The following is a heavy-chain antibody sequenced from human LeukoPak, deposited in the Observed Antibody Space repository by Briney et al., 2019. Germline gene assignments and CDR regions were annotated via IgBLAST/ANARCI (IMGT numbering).Heavy chain of an antibody. Sequence: GGSLRLSCAASGFTFSSHAMSWVRQAPGKGLEWVSSIGSSGSTFYADSVKGRFTISRDNSQDTLFLQMNSLRVEDMAIYYCAKVTAWYSSSWYLAYWGQGILVTVSS. CDR1: GFTFSSHA. J-gene: IGHJ4*02. CDR3: AKVTAWYSSSWYLAY. CDR2: IGSSGST. V-gene: IGHV3-23*01. D-gene: IGHD6-13*01.